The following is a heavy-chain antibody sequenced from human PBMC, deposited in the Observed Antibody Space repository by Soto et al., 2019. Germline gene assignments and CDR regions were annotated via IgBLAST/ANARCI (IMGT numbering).Heavy chain of an antibody. V-gene: IGHV4-34*01. CDR2: INHSGST. CDR1: GGSFSGYY. Sequence: SETLSLTCAVYGGSFSGYYWSWIRQPPGKGLEWIGEINHSGSTNYNPSLKSRVTISVDTSKNQFSLKLSSVTAEDTAVYYCAKEAAPHYWGQGTLVTVSS. D-gene: IGHD6-13*01. CDR3: AKEAAPHY. J-gene: IGHJ4*02.